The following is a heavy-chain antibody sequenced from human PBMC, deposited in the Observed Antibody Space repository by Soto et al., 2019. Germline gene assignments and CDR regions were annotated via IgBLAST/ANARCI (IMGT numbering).Heavy chain of an antibody. V-gene: IGHV4-34*01. CDR2: ISHTGST. D-gene: IGHD7-27*01. J-gene: IGHJ6*03. Sequence: PEPLFLTCAIYGGSFRGYYWTVIRQSQGTGLEGIGEISHTGSTHYNPSLKSRVTMSVDTAKTQFSLKMTSVTAADTAVYFCASSRSGRGEFYFYYMDVWGAGTPVTVSS. CDR1: GGSFRGYY. CDR3: ASSRSGRGEFYFYYMDV.